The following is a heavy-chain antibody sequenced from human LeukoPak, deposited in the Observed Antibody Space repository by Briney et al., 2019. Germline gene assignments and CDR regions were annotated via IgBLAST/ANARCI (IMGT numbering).Heavy chain of an antibody. CDR1: GGSISSYY. J-gene: IGHJ6*02. V-gene: IGHV4-59*08. CDR2: IYYSGST. Sequence: SETLSLTCTVSGGSISSYYWSWIRQPPGKGLEWIGYIYYSGSTNYNPSLKSQVTISVDTSKNQFSLKLSSVTAADTAVYYCARHSAYDFWSGYYYYGMDVWGQGTTVTVSS. CDR3: ARHSAYDFWSGYYYYGMDV. D-gene: IGHD3-3*01.